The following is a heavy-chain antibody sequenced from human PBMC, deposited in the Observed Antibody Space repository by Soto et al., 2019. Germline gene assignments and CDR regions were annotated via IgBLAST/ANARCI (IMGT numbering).Heavy chain of an antibody. V-gene: IGHV1-69*04. Sequence: ASVKVSCKASGGTFSSYAISWVRQAPGQGLEWMGRIIPILGIANYAQKFQGRVTITADKSTSTAYMELSSLRSEDTAVYYCAISPPPDGDYGPVLGYYGMDVWGQGTTVTVSS. D-gene: IGHD4-17*01. CDR3: AISPPPDGDYGPVLGYYGMDV. J-gene: IGHJ6*02. CDR1: GGTFSSYA. CDR2: IIPILGIA.